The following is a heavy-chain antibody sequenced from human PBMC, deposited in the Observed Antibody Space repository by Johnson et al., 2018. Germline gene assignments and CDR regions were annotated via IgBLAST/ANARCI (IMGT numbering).Heavy chain of an antibody. CDR3: AKGEGADTARVDYYYYGMDV. Sequence: VQLVETGGGVVQPGRSLRLSCAASGFTFSTYGMHWVRQAPGKGLEWVAVISYDGSNKYYADSVKGRFTISRDNSKNTLYLQMNSLRGEDTALYYCAKGEGADTARVDYYYYGMDVWGQGTTGTVSS. V-gene: IGHV3-30*18. CDR2: ISYDGSNK. D-gene: IGHD5-18*01. CDR1: GFTFSTYG. J-gene: IGHJ6*02.